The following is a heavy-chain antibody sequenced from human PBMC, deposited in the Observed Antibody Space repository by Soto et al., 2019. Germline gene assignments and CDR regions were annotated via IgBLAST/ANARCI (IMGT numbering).Heavy chain of an antibody. D-gene: IGHD1-26*01. Sequence: PGGSLRLSCAASGFTFSSYGMHWVRQAPGKGLEWVAVISYDGSNKYYADSVKGRFTISRDNSKNTLYLQMNSLRAEDTAVYYCAKDYFRQTKPLGNGMDVWGQGTTVTVSS. V-gene: IGHV3-30*18. CDR1: GFTFSSYG. CDR2: ISYDGSNK. J-gene: IGHJ6*02. CDR3: AKDYFRQTKPLGNGMDV.